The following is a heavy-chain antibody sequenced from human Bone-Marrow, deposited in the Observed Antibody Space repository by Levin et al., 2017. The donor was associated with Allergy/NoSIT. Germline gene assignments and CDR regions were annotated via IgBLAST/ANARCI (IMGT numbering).Heavy chain of an antibody. J-gene: IGHJ4*02. CDR3: ARQMIDGDGYGY. D-gene: IGHD5-18*01. V-gene: IGHV3-48*03. CDR1: GFSFTNDG. CDR2: ISNSGRDI. Sequence: GESLKISCKASGFSFTNDGMTWLRQSRGKGLSWVSYISNSGRDIYYADSVKGRFTVSRDNARNSLYLQMDSLRTEDTGVYYCARQMIDGDGYGYWGPGTQVTVSS.